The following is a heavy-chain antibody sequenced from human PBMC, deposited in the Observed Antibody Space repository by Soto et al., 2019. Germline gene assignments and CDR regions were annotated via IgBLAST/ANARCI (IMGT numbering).Heavy chain of an antibody. CDR2: ISYDGSNK. Sequence: QLVQSGGGVVQPGRSLTLSCEGSGFNFASHGMHWVRQAPGKGLEWVAVISYDGSNKYYGDSVKGRFTISRDNSKNTLFLQMNSLRVEDTAVYYCVTGNQNYFDYWGQGTLVTVSS. J-gene: IGHJ4*02. CDR1: GFNFASHG. CDR3: VTGNQNYFDY. V-gene: IGHV3-30*03. D-gene: IGHD1-1*01.